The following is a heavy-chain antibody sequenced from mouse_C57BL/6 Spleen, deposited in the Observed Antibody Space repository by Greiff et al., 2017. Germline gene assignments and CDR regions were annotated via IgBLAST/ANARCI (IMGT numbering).Heavy chain of an antibody. J-gene: IGHJ2*01. D-gene: IGHD2-4*01. CDR1: GYSFTGYF. CDR3: SIYDYDVGY. Sequence: EVKLVESGPELVKPGASVKISCKASGYSFTGYFMNWVKQSHGKSLEWIGRINPYNGDTFYNQKFKGKATLTVDKSSSPAYMELLSLTSEDFAVYYCSIYDYDVGYWGQGTTLTVSS. CDR2: INPYNGDT. V-gene: IGHV1-37*01.